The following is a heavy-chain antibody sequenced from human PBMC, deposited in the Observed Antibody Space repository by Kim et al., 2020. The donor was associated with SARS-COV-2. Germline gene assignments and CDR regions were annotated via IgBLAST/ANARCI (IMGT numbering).Heavy chain of an antibody. CDR3: ARPSRYYYYGMDV. D-gene: IGHD2-2*01. V-gene: IGHV3-21*01. J-gene: IGHJ6*02. Sequence: YAESVKGRFTISRDNAKNSLYLQMNSLRAEDTAVYYCARPSRYYYYGMDVWGQGTTVTVSS.